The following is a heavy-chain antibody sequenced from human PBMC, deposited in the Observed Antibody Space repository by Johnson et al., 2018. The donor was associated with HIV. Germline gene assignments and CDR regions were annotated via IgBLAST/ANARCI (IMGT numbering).Heavy chain of an antibody. V-gene: IGHV3-53*01. J-gene: IGHJ3*02. CDR3: AKGGLWFGECHACEI. Sequence: VQLVESGGGLIQPGGSLRLSCAASGFTVSSNYMSWVRQAPGKGLEWVSVIYSGGSTYYADSVKGRFTISRDKSKNTLYLQMTSLRAGDKAVYDSAKGGLWFGECHACEIWGQGTMVTVSS. D-gene: IGHD3-10*01. CDR2: IYSGGST. CDR1: GFTVSSNY.